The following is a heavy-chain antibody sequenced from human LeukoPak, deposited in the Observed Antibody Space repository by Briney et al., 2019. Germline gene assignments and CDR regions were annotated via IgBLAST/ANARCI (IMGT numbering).Heavy chain of an antibody. D-gene: IGHD6-13*01. CDR2: TYTSGGT. CDR3: AIVSSSWYQDWHFDL. Sequence: SETLSLTCAVSGGTISNDWSWRRQPAGRRLEGIGRTYTSGGTNYNSSLKSRGTMSVDMSKNKFSLKLSSMIAAATAVYYCAIVSSSWYQDWHFDLWGRGTLVTVPS. J-gene: IGHJ2*01. CDR1: GGTISND. V-gene: IGHV4-59*10.